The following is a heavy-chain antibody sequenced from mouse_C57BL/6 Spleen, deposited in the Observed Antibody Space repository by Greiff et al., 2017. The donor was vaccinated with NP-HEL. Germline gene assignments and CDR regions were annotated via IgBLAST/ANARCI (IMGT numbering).Heavy chain of an antibody. D-gene: IGHD2-3*01. J-gene: IGHJ2*01. CDR1: GYTFTSYW. CDR3: TRRGYYAFDY. Sequence: VQLKQPGAELVKPGASVKLSCKASGYTFTSYWMHWVKQRPGQGLEWIGAIYPGNSDTSYNQKFKGKAKLTAVTSASTAYMELSSLTNEDSAVYYCTRRGYYAFDYWGQGTTLTVSS. V-gene: IGHV1-5*01. CDR2: IYPGNSDT.